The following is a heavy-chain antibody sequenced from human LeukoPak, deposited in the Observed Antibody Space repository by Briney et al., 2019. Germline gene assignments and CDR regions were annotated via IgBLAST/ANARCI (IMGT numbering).Heavy chain of an antibody. CDR2: INHSGST. CDR1: GGSFSGYY. CDR3: ARDRPAFGLDY. D-gene: IGHD2-2*01. Sequence: PSETLSLTCAVYGGSFSGYYWSWIRQPPGKGLEWIGEINHSGSTNYNPSLKSRVTISVGTSKNQFSLKLSSVTAADTAVYYCARDRPAFGLDYWGQGTLVTVSS. V-gene: IGHV4-34*01. J-gene: IGHJ4*02.